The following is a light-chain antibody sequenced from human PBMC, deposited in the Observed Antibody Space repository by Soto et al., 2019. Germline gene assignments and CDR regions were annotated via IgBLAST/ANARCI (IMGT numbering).Light chain of an antibody. V-gene: IGKV3-20*01. CDR1: QSVSSSY. J-gene: IGKJ5*01. CDR3: QQYGSSPGAT. CDR2: GAS. Sequence: EIVLTQSPGTLSLSPGERATLSCRASQSVSSSYLAWYQQKPGQAPRLLIYGASSRATGIPDRFSGSGSGTDFTLTINRLEPEDFAVYYCQQYGSSPGATFGQGTRLEIK.